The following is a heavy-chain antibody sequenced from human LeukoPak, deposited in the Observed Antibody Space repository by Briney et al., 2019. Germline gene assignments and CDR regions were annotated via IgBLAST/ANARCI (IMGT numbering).Heavy chain of an antibody. J-gene: IGHJ5*02. Sequence: ASVTVSFMASGYTFISYFIHWVRQARGQGLEWMGIINPSGGRTSSAQKFQGRVTMTRDTSTSTVYMELSSLRSEDTAVYYCARVELSRSSGYSTNWFDRWGQGTLVTVSS. CDR1: GYTFISYF. D-gene: IGHD6-13*01. V-gene: IGHV1-46*01. CDR3: ARVELSRSSGYSTNWFDR. CDR2: INPSGGRT.